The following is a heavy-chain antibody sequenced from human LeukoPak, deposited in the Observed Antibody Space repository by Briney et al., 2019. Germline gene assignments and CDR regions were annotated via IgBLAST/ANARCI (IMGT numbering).Heavy chain of an antibody. Sequence: GGSLRLSCAASGFTLSNYWMSWVRQAPGKRLEWVANINQDGSEKYYVDSVKGRFTISRDNAKASLYLQMNTLRAEDTAAYYCARDKSYGDSEDYWGQGTLVTVSS. D-gene: IGHD4-17*01. V-gene: IGHV3-7*05. CDR3: ARDKSYGDSEDY. CDR2: INQDGSEK. CDR1: GFTLSNYW. J-gene: IGHJ4*02.